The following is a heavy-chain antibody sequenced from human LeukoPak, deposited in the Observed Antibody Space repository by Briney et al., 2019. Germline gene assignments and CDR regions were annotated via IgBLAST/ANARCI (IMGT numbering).Heavy chain of an antibody. CDR2: IYHSGST. D-gene: IGHD4-17*01. CDR1: GGSISSGGYY. Sequence: PSETLSLTCTVSGGSISSGGYYWSWIRQPPGKGLEWIGYIYHSGSTYYNPSLKSRVTISVDRSKNQFSLKLSSVTASDTAVYYCARHPKTRANTVTTTPGVDYWGQGTLVTVSS. V-gene: IGHV4-30-2*01. J-gene: IGHJ4*02. CDR3: ARHPKTRANTVTTTPGVDY.